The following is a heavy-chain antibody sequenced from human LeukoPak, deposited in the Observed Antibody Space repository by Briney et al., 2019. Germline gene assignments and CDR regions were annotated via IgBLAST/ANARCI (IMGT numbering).Heavy chain of an antibody. J-gene: IGHJ5*02. CDR2: INPNSGGT. CDR1: GYTFTGYY. D-gene: IGHD2-2*01. V-gene: IGHV1-2*06. CDR3: ARHSIYCSSTSCYAP. Sequence: ASVKVSCKASGYTFTGYYMHWVRQAPGQGLEWMGRINPNSGGTNYAQKFQGRVTMTRDTSISTAYMELSRLRSDDTAVYYCARHSIYCSSTSCYAPWGQGTLVTVSP.